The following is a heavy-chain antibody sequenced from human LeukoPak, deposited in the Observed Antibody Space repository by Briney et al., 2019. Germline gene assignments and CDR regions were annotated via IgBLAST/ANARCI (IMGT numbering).Heavy chain of an antibody. V-gene: IGHV4-59*01. CDR3: AREFSD. D-gene: IGHD6-19*01. J-gene: IGHJ4*02. CDR2: IYNSRST. Sequence: SETLSLTCTVSGGSSSAYYYTWIRQPPGKGLEWIGLIYNSRSTNYNPSLKSRVIISADTSKNQFSLKLTSVTAADTAVYYCAREFSDWGQGTLVTVSS. CDR1: GGSSSAYY.